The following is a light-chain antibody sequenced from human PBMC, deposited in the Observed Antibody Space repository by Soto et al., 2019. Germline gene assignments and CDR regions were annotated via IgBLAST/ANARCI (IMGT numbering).Light chain of an antibody. CDR2: SAS. CDR1: RGVISSY. Sequence: LSQSPGNLSLSQGERATLSCRASRGVISSYLAWYQQKPGQPPRLLIYSASTRASGVPDRFSGSGSGTDFTLTISRLEPEDFALYFCHRYGDSPLAFGGGTKVDIK. CDR3: HRYGDSPLA. J-gene: IGKJ4*01. V-gene: IGKV3-20*01.